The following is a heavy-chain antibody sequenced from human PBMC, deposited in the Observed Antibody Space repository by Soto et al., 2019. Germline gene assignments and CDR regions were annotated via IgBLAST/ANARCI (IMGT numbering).Heavy chain of an antibody. CDR2: ISWNSGSI. V-gene: IGHV3-9*01. Sequence: EVQLVESGGGLVQPGRSLRLSCAASGFTFDDYAMHWVRQAPGKGLEWVSGISWNSGSIGYADSVKGRFTISRDNAKNSLYLQMNSLRAEDTALYYCAKSADYDILTGYPKHNWFDPWGQGTLVTVSS. CDR1: GFTFDDYA. CDR3: AKSADYDILTGYPKHNWFDP. J-gene: IGHJ5*02. D-gene: IGHD3-9*01.